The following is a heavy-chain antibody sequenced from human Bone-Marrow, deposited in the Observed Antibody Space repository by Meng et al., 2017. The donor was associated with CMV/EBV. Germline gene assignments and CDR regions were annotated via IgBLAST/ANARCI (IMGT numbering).Heavy chain of an antibody. CDR1: GGTFSSYA. D-gene: IGHD2/OR15-2a*01. Sequence: SVKVSCKASGGTFSSYAISWVRQAPGQGLEWMGGIIPIFGTANYAQKFQGRVTITTDESTSTAYMELSRLRSDDTAVYYCAREIRGKGSTLDVWGQGTTVTVSS. CDR3: AREIRGKGSTLDV. CDR2: IIPIFGTA. J-gene: IGHJ6*02. V-gene: IGHV1-69*05.